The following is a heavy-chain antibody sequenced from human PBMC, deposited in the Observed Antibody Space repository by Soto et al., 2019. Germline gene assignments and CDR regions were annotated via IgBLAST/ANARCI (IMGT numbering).Heavy chain of an antibody. D-gene: IGHD1-1*01. J-gene: IGHJ4*02. CDR1: GFTFSSYG. CDR3: ANGGTVEFDY. Sequence: QVQLVESGGGVVQPGRSLRLSCAASGFTFSSYGMHWVRQAPGKGLEWVAVISYDGSNKYYADSVKGRFTISRDNSKNTLYLQMNSLRAEDTAVYYCANGGTVEFDYWGQGTLVTVSS. CDR2: ISYDGSNK. V-gene: IGHV3-30*18.